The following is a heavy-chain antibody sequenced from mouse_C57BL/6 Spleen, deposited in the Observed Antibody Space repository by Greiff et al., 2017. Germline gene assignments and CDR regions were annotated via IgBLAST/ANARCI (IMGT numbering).Heavy chain of an antibody. Sequence: QVQLKESGAELVKPGASVKMSCKASGYTFTTYPIEWMKQNPGKSLEWIGNFHPYNDDTKYNEKFKGKATLTVEKSSSTVYLVLSRVTSDDSAVYYCARKVASYYFDYWGPGTTLTVSS. V-gene: IGHV1-47*01. D-gene: IGHD1-1*01. CDR3: ARKVASYYFDY. CDR2: FHPYNDDT. CDR1: GYTFTTYP. J-gene: IGHJ2*01.